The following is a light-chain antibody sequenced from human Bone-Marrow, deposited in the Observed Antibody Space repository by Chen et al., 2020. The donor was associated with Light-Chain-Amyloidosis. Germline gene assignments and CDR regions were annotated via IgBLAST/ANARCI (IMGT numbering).Light chain of an antibody. CDR3: QVWGSRTESRL. V-gene: IGLV3-21*02. CDR1: DIGGKS. Sequence: SYVLTQPPSVSVAPGQTARIACGGDDIGGKSVHWYQQKPGQAPVLVVYDDSDRPSGIPARFSGSNSGNTASLTISRVEAGDEADFCGQVWGSRTESRLFGGGTKLTVL. J-gene: IGLJ2*01. CDR2: DDS.